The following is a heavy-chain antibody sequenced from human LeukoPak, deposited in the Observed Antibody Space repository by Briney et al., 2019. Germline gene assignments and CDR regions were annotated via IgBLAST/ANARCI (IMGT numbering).Heavy chain of an antibody. Sequence: SETLSLTCTVSGGSISSNKYYWGWIRQPPGKGLEWIGSIYYSGSTYYNPSLKSRVTISVDTSKNQFSLELSSVTAADTAVYYCATPYSGGYHGLDIWGQGTMVTVSS. CDR1: GGSISSNKYY. CDR2: IYYSGST. D-gene: IGHD1-26*01. V-gene: IGHV4-39*01. CDR3: ATPYSGGYHGLDI. J-gene: IGHJ3*02.